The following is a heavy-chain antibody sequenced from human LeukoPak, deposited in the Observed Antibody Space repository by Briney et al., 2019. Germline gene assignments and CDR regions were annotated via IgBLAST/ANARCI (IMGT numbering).Heavy chain of an antibody. CDR3: ARDRLMVYALWFDP. Sequence: KPSETLSLTCAVYGGSFSGYYWSWIRQPPGKGLEWIGEINHSGSTNYNPSLKSRVTISVDTSKNQFSLKLSSVTAADTAVYYCARDRLMVYALWFDPWGQGTLVTVSS. D-gene: IGHD2-8*01. J-gene: IGHJ5*02. CDR2: INHSGST. CDR1: GGSFSGYY. V-gene: IGHV4-34*01.